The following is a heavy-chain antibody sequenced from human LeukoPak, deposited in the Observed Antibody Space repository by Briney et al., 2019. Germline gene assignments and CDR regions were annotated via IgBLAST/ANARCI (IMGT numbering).Heavy chain of an antibody. Sequence: GSLRLSCAASGFTFSDYYMSWIRQAPGKGLEWIGDIYYSGYTNYNPSLKSRVTISVDMSKNQFSLKLSSVTAADTAVYYCARETSQKGAHYMDVWGKGTTVTISS. CDR3: ARETSQKGAHYMDV. CDR1: GFTFSDYY. CDR2: IYYSGYT. D-gene: IGHD3-16*01. J-gene: IGHJ6*03. V-gene: IGHV4-59*01.